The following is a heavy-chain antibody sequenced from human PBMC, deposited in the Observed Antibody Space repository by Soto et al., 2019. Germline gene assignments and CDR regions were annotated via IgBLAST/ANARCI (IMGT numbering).Heavy chain of an antibody. Sequence: GGSLRLSCAASGFTFISYAMSWVRQAPGKGLEWVSAISGSGGSTYYADSVKGRFTISRDNSKNTLYLQMNSLRAEDTAVYYCAKVSSSGWYPAFDYWGQGTLVTVSS. D-gene: IGHD6-19*01. CDR1: GFTFISYA. V-gene: IGHV3-23*01. CDR3: AKVSSSGWYPAFDY. CDR2: ISGSGGST. J-gene: IGHJ4*02.